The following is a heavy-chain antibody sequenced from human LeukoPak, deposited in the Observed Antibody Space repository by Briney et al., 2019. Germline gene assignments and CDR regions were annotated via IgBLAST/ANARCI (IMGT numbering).Heavy chain of an antibody. Sequence: GGSLRLSCAASGFTFSSYAMSWVRQAPGKGLEWVSAISGSGGSTYYADSVKGRFTISRDNSKNTLYLQMNSLRAEDTAVYYCAKGSRVPEYHDILTGYIGGDYWGQGTLVTVSS. J-gene: IGHJ4*02. D-gene: IGHD3-9*01. CDR2: ISGSGGST. CDR3: AKGSRVPEYHDILTGYIGGDY. V-gene: IGHV3-23*01. CDR1: GFTFSSYA.